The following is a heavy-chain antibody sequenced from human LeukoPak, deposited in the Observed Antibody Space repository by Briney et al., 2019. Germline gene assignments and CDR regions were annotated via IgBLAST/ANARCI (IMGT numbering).Heavy chain of an antibody. V-gene: IGHV1-2*02. CDR1: GYTFTVYY. D-gene: IGHD5-12*01. J-gene: IGHJ4*02. CDR2: INPNSGGT. CDR3: ARDLSGYDLYFDY. Sequence: ASVKVSCKASGYTFTVYYMHWVRQAPGQGLEWMGWINPNSGGTNYAQKFQGRVTMTRDTSISTAYMELSRLRSDDTAVYYCARDLSGYDLYFDYWGQGTLVTVSS.